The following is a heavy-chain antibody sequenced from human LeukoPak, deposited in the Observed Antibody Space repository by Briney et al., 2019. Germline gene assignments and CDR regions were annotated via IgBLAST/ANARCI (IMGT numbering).Heavy chain of an antibody. CDR1: GFTFSKYW. V-gene: IGHV3-74*01. CDR3: ATGNYYDSRGYYTFGY. D-gene: IGHD3-22*01. Sequence: GGSLRLSCAASGFTFSKYWMHWVRQVPGKGLVWVSLINGDGSTTNYADFVKGRFTISRDDAKNTLSLQVNSLRAEDTAVYYCATGNYYDSRGYYTFGYWGQGTLVTVSS. CDR2: INGDGSTT. J-gene: IGHJ1*01.